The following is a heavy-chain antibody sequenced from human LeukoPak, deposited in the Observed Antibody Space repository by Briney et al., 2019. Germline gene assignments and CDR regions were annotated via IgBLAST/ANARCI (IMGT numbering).Heavy chain of an antibody. CDR1: GFSVIYNY. CDR3: AREESGSYFRY. Sequence: GGSLRLSCAASGFSVIYNYMSWVRQAPGKGLEWVSVIYEGDSTYYADSVKGRFTITRDNSKNTLYLQMNSLRAEDTAVYYCAREESGSYFRYWGQGTLVTVSS. CDR2: IYEGDST. D-gene: IGHD1-26*01. V-gene: IGHV3-53*01. J-gene: IGHJ4*02.